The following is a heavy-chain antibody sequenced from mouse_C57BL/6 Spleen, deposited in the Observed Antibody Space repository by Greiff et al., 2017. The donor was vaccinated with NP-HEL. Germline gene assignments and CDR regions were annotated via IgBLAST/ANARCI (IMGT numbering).Heavy chain of an antibody. J-gene: IGHJ4*01. CDR2: ISSGSSTI. V-gene: IGHV5-17*01. D-gene: IGHD1-1*01. CDR3: ARRYVNAMDY. CDR1: GFTFSDYG. Sequence: VQLKESGGGLVKPGGSLKLSCAASGFTFSDYGMHWVRQAPEKGLEWVAYISSGSSTIYYADTVKGRFTISRDNAKNTLFLQMTSLRSEDTAMYYCARRYVNAMDYWGQGTSVTVSS.